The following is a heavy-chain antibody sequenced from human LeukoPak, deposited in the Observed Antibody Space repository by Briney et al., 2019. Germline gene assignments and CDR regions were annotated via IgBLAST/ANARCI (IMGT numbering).Heavy chain of an antibody. J-gene: IGHJ3*02. Sequence: PGGSLRLSCAASGFTFSSYSMNWVRQAPGKGLEWVSSISSSSSYIYYADSVKGRFTISRDNAKNSLYLQMNSLRAEDTAVYYCASPGRGYSSGWSYDAFDIWGQGTMSPSLQ. D-gene: IGHD6-19*01. CDR2: ISSSSSYI. CDR1: GFTFSSYS. CDR3: ASPGRGYSSGWSYDAFDI. V-gene: IGHV3-21*01.